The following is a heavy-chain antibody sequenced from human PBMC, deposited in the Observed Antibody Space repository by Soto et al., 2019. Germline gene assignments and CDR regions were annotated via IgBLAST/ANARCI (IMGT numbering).Heavy chain of an antibody. D-gene: IGHD3-10*01. V-gene: IGHV1-69*01. J-gene: IGHJ5*02. Sequence: QVQLVQSGAEVKKPGSSVKVSCKASGGTFSSYAISWVRQATGQGLEWMGGVIPIFGRANYAQKFQGRVTITADESTSKAYMDLSSLRSEDTAVYYCARDVTMVRGVPPSPDPWGQGTLVTVSS. CDR3: ARDVTMVRGVPPSPDP. CDR2: VIPIFGRA. CDR1: GGTFSSYA.